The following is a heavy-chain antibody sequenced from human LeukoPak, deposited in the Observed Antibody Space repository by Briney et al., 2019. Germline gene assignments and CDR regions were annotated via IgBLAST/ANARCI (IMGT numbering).Heavy chain of an antibody. CDR2: IYHSGST. Sequence: PSETLSLTCTVSGGSINSYYWSWIRQPPGKGLEWIGYIYHSGSTNYNPSLKSRVTILIDTSKNQFSLKLSSLTAADTAVYYCARGRLGELSLFDSWGRGTLVTVSS. D-gene: IGHD3-16*02. J-gene: IGHJ4*02. CDR3: ARGRLGELSLFDS. V-gene: IGHV4-59*01. CDR1: GGSINSYY.